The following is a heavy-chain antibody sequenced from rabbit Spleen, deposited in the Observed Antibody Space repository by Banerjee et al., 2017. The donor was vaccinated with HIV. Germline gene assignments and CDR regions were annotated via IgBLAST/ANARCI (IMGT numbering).Heavy chain of an antibody. CDR1: GFDFSSSYW. V-gene: IGHV1S40*01. CDR2: IYTGSGGST. Sequence: QSLEESGGGLVKPGGTLTLTCKASGFDFSSSYWICWVRQAPGKGLEWIGCIYTGSGGSTYYASWAKGRFTISRTSSTTVTLRMTSLTAADTATYFCARDLTGVIGWNFGWWGQGTLVTVS. CDR3: ARDLTGVIGWNFGW. J-gene: IGHJ3*01. D-gene: IGHD4-1*01.